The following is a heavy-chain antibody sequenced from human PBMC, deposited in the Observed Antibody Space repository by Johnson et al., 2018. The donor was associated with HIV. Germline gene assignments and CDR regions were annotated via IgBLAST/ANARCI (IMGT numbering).Heavy chain of an antibody. CDR1: GFTFSSYG. Sequence: QVQLVESGGGVVQPGGSLRLSCAASGFTFSSYGMHWVRQAPGKGLEWAAFIRYDGSNKYYADSVKGRFTISRDNAKNSLYLQMNSLRAEDTAVYYCARVLAFDIWGQGTMVTVSS. V-gene: IGHV3-30*02. CDR3: ARVLAFDI. J-gene: IGHJ3*02. CDR2: IRYDGSNK.